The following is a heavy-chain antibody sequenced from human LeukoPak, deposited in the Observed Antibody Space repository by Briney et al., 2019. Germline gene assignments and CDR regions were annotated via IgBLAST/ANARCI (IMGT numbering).Heavy chain of an antibody. CDR3: ARHSLHDYADH. J-gene: IGHJ4*02. D-gene: IGHD6-13*01. V-gene: IGHV4-61*05. CDR2: TYYIGST. CDR1: GGSISSSSYY. Sequence: SETLSLTCTVSGGSISSSSYYWGWIRQPPGKGLEWIGYTYYIGSTNYNPSLKSRVTISQDTSKNQSSLKLRSVTAADTAVYYCARHSLHDYADHWGQGTLVAVSS.